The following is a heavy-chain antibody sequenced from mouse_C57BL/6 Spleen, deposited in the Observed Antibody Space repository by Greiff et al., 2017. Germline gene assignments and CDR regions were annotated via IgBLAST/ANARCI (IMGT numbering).Heavy chain of an antibody. CDR3: AREGSTMVTTPFAY. Sequence: VQLQQSGAELVRPGTSVKVSCKASGYAFTNYLIEWVKQRPGQGLEWIGVINPGSGGTNYNEKFKGKATLTADKSSSTAYMQLSSLTSEDSAVYFCAREGSTMVTTPFAYWGQGTLVTVSA. CDR2: INPGSGGT. CDR1: GYAFTNYL. V-gene: IGHV1-54*01. J-gene: IGHJ3*01. D-gene: IGHD2-2*01.